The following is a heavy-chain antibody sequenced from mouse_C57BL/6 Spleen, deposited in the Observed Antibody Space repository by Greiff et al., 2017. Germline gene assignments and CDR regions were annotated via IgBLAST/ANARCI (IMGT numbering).Heavy chain of an antibody. Sequence: QVQLQQPGAELVKPGASVTVSCKASGYTFTSYWMHWVKQRPGQGLEWIGRIHPSDSDTNYNQKFKGKAPLTVDKSSSTAYMQLSSLTSEYSAVYYCAISSSSYSNYGYWGQGTTLTVSS. J-gene: IGHJ2*01. CDR1: GYTFTSYW. CDR3: AISSSSYSNYGY. CDR2: IHPSDSDT. V-gene: IGHV1-74*01. D-gene: IGHD2-5*01.